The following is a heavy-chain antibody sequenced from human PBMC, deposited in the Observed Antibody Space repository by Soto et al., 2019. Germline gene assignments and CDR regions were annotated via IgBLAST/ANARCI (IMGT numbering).Heavy chain of an antibody. CDR3: ARDGQQQLVDYYYYGMDV. D-gene: IGHD6-13*01. V-gene: IGHV3-21*01. CDR1: GFTFSSYS. CDR2: ISSSSSYI. Sequence: GGSLRLSCAASGFTFSSYSMNWVRQAPGKGLEWVSSISSSSSYIYYADSVKGRFTISRDNAKNSLYLQMNSLRAEDTAVYYCARDGQQQLVDYYYYGMDVWGQGTTVTVSS. J-gene: IGHJ6*02.